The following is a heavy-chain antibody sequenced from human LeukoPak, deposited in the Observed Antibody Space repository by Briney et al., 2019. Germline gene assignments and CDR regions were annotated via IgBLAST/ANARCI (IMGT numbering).Heavy chain of an antibody. CDR1: GGSISSYY. J-gene: IGHJ5*02. D-gene: IGHD3-3*01. CDR2: IYYSGST. V-gene: IGHV4-59*12. CDR3: ARTGIRSITIFGVVTVHWSDP. Sequence: SETLSLTCTVSGGSISSYYWSWIRQPPGKGLEWIGYIYYSGSTNYNPSLKSRVTISVDTSKNQFSLKLSSVTAADTAVYYCARTGIRSITIFGVVTVHWSDPWGQGTLVTVSS.